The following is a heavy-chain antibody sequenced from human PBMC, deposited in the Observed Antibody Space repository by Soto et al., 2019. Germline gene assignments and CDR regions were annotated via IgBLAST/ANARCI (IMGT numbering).Heavy chain of an antibody. V-gene: IGHV1-18*01. D-gene: IGHD6-13*01. CDR3: AREGRYSAGWYDPEPFDI. CDR2: ISPYSGDT. Sequence: ASVKVSCKASGYSFTTYGISWVRQAPGQGLECMGWISPYSGDTSYVHNLQGRVTMTTDTSTATAYMELRSLRADDTAVYYCAREGRYSAGWYDPEPFDIRGQGTMVTVSS. CDR1: GYSFTTYG. J-gene: IGHJ3*02.